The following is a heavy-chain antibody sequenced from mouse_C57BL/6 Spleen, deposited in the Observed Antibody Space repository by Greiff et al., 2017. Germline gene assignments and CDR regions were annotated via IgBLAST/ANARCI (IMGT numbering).Heavy chain of an antibody. CDR1: GYTFTSYW. D-gene: IGHD4-1*01. V-gene: IGHV1-64*01. CDR2: IHPNSGST. Sequence: QVQLQQPGAELVKPGASVKLSCKASGYTFTSYWMHWVKQRPGQGLEWIGMIHPNSGSTNYNEKFKSKATLTVDKSSSSAYMQLSSLTSEDSAVYYCARGLTGTGFDYWGQGTTLTVSS. CDR3: ARGLTGTGFDY. J-gene: IGHJ2*01.